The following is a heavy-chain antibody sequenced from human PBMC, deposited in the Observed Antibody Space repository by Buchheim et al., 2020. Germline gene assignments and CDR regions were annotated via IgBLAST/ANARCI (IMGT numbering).Heavy chain of an antibody. CDR3: ARDYSSSYPYSCYGMDV. D-gene: IGHD1-26*01. CDR2: INSDGSST. V-gene: IGHV3-74*01. J-gene: IGHJ6*02. CDR1: GFTFSSYG. Sequence: EVQLVESGGGLVQPGGSLRLSCAASGFTFSSYGMHWVRQAPGKGLVWVSRINSDGSSTSYADSVKGRFTISRDNAKNTLYLQMNSLRAEDTAVYYCARDYSSSYPYSCYGMDVWGQGTT.